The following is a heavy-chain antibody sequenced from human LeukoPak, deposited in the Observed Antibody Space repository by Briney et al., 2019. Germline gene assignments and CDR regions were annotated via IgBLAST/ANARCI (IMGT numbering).Heavy chain of an antibody. CDR1: GGTFSSYA. D-gene: IGHD5-18*01. CDR3: ARANVDTAMAYYFDY. V-gene: IGHV1-69*01. Sequence: SVKVSCKASGGTFSSYAISWVRQAPGQGLEWMGGIIPIFGTANYAQKFQGRVTITADESTSTAYMELSSLRSEDTAWYYCARANVDTAMAYYFDYWGQGTLVTVSS. J-gene: IGHJ4*02. CDR2: IIPIFGTA.